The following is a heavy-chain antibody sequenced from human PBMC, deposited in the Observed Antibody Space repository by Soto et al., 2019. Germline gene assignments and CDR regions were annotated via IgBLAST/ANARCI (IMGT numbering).Heavy chain of an antibody. CDR1: GYTFSDFG. CDR3: ARGNPFNYAGFDV. V-gene: IGHV1-8*01. Sequence: ASVKVSCKASGYTFSDFGINWLRQASGQGPEWMGWMNAKSGDTFFAQRFQGKFNMTWDTSLSTAYMEVGSLTSDDTAMYYCARGNPFNYAGFDVSGQGTTVTVSS. D-gene: IGHD3-16*01. J-gene: IGHJ6*02. CDR2: MNAKSGDT.